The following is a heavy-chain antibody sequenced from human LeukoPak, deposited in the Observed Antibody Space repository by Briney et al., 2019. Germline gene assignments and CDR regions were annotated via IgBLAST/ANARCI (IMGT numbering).Heavy chain of an antibody. J-gene: IGHJ4*02. CDR2: IIPILGIA. CDR1: GGTFSSYA. V-gene: IGHV1-69*04. CDR3: ARDRLLGVITTRFDY. D-gene: IGHD3-22*01. Sequence: ASVKVSCKASGGTFSSYAISWVRQAPGQGLEWMGRIIPILGIANYAQKFQGRVTITADKSTSTAYMELSSLRSEDTAAYHCARDRLLGVITTRFDYWGQGTLVTVSS.